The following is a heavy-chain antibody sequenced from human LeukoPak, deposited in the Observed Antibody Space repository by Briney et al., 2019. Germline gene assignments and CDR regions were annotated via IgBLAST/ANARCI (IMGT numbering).Heavy chain of an antibody. J-gene: IGHJ3*02. D-gene: IGHD1-1*01. V-gene: IGHV4-61*08. CDR2: LYSSGST. Sequence: SETLSLTCAVSGGSISSGGYSWSWIRQFPGKGLEWLGYLYSSGSTESNPSLQGRASISEDTSKNQVSLRLISVTAADTAVYYCARHFKPGYGSALSGLDIWGQGAAVTVS. CDR1: GGSISSGGYS. CDR3: ARHFKPGYGSALSGLDI.